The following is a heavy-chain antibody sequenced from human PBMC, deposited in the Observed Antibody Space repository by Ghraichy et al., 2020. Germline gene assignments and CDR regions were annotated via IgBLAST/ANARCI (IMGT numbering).Heavy chain of an antibody. CDR2: IWYDGSNK. D-gene: IGHD3-22*01. V-gene: IGHV3-33*01. Sequence: LSLTCAASGFTFSSYGMHWVRQAPGKGLEWVAVIWYDGSNKYYADSVKGRFTISRDNSKNTLYLQMNSLRAEDTAVYYCARRGSGYYDSSGYSMVGPSDYWGQGTLVTVSS. CDR1: GFTFSSYG. J-gene: IGHJ4*02. CDR3: ARRGSGYYDSSGYSMVGPSDY.